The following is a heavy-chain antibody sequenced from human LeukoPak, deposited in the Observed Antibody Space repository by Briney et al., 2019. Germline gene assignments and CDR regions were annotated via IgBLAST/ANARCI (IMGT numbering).Heavy chain of an antibody. Sequence: SETLSLTCTVSGGSISSYYWSWIRQPPGKGLEWIGYIYYSGSTNYNPSLKSRVTISVDTSKNQFSLKLSSVTAADTAVYYCARLSYCSGGSCCSGWFDPWGQGTLVTVSS. CDR3: ARLSYCSGGSCCSGWFDP. CDR1: GGSISSYY. J-gene: IGHJ5*02. D-gene: IGHD2-15*01. V-gene: IGHV4-59*08. CDR2: IYYSGST.